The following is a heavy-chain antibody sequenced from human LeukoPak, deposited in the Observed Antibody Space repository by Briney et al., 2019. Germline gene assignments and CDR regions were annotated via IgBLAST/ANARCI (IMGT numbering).Heavy chain of an antibody. J-gene: IGHJ4*02. CDR3: ARDLNYYDSSGYGH. V-gene: IGHV3-53*01. Sequence: PGGSLRLSSAASGFTFSTNYMSWVRQAPGKGLEWVSVIYSGGSPYYADSVKRRFTISRDNSKNTLYLQMNSLRAEDTAVYYCARDLNYYDSSGYGHWGQGTLVTVSS. CDR2: IYSGGSP. CDR1: GFTFSTNY. D-gene: IGHD3-22*01.